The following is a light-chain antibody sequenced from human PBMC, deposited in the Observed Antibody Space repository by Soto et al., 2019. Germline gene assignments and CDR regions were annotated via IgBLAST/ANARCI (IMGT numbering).Light chain of an antibody. J-gene: IGKJ2*01. CDR1: QVFSSSY. Sequence: EIVLTQSPGTLSLSPGERATLSCRASQVFSSSYLAWYQQKPGQAPRLLIYGASGRATGIPDRFSGSGSGTDFTLTISRLEPEDFAVYYCQQYGSSTMYTFGQGTKLEIK. CDR2: GAS. V-gene: IGKV3-20*01. CDR3: QQYGSSTMYT.